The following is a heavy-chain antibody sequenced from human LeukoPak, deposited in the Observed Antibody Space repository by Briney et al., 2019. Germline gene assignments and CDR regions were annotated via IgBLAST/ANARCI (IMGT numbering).Heavy chain of an antibody. CDR1: GFTFSRYA. CDR3: AGYCSSTSCYAFDY. D-gene: IGHD2-2*01. V-gene: IGHV3-23*01. J-gene: IGHJ4*02. CDR2: ISGSGGST. Sequence: PGGSLRLSCAASGFTFSRYAMSWVRQAPGKGLEWVSAISGSGGSTYYADSVKGRFTISRDNSKNTLYLQMNSLRAEDTAVYYCAGYCSSTSCYAFDYWGQGTLVTVSS.